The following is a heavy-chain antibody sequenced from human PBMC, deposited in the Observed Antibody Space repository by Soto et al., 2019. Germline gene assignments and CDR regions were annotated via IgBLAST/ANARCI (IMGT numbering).Heavy chain of an antibody. Sequence: SENLSLTCAVSGGSISSGGYSWSWIRQPPGKGLELIGYIYHSGSTYYNPSLKSRVTISVDRSKNQFSLKLSSVTAADTAVYYCASSSGYYFFDYWGQGTLVTVSS. D-gene: IGHD3-22*01. CDR1: GGSISSGGYS. J-gene: IGHJ4*02. CDR3: ASSSGYYFFDY. CDR2: IYHSGST. V-gene: IGHV4-30-2*01.